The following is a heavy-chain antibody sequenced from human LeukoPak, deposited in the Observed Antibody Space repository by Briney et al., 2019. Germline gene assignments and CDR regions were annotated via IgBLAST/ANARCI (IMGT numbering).Heavy chain of an antibody. D-gene: IGHD4-11*01. V-gene: IGHV7-4-1*02. CDR1: GYTFTSYA. CDR3: AIHDYIVGVLFDY. Sequence: ASVNVSCKASGYTFTSYAMNWVRQAPGQGLEWMGWINTNTGNPTYAQGFTGRFVFSLDTSVSTAYLQISSLKAEDTAVYYCAIHDYIVGVLFDYWGQGTLVTVSS. CDR2: INTNTGNP. J-gene: IGHJ4*02.